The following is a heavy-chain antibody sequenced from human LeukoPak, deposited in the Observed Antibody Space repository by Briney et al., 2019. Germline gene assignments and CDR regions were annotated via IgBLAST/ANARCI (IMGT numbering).Heavy chain of an antibody. CDR2: IYSSGRT. Sequence: SETLSLTCTVSGDSIRNGNYYWNWIRQPAGKGLEWIGRIYSSGRTNYNPSLESRVTVSVDTSRNQFSLKLSSVTAADTAVYYCARDATMMGNYFNYWGQGTLVTVSS. V-gene: IGHV4-61*02. J-gene: IGHJ4*02. D-gene: IGHD5-12*01. CDR3: ARDATMMGNYFNY. CDR1: GDSIRNGNYY.